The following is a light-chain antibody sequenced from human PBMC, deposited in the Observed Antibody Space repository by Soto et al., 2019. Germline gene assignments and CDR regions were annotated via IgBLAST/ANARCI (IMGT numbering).Light chain of an antibody. CDR2: DVG. Sequence: QSALTQPASVSGSPGQSITIFCTGTHSDIGHYNFASWYQHHPGKAPKLIIYDVGSRPSGVSTRFFGSKSGNTASLAISGLQAEDEADYYCSSYTSAPPRFYVFGTGTKVTVL. V-gene: IGLV2-14*03. CDR3: SSYTSAPPRFYV. J-gene: IGLJ1*01. CDR1: HSDIGHYNF.